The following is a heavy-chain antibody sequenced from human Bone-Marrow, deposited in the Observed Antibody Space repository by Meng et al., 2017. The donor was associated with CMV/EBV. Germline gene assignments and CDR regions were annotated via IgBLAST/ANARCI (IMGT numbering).Heavy chain of an antibody. J-gene: IGHJ4*02. D-gene: IGHD7-27*01. Sequence: GESLKISCAASGFTFSNAWMSWVRQAPGKGLEWVGRIKSKTDGGTTDYAAPVKGRFTISRDDSKNTLYQQMNSLKTEDTAVYYCTTDPSAPGALGSRGQGTLVTFSS. CDR3: TTDPSAPGALGS. V-gene: IGHV3-15*01. CDR1: GFTFSNAW. CDR2: IKSKTDGGTT.